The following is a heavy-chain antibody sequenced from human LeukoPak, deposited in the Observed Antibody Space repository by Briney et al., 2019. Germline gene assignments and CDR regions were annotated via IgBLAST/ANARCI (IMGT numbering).Heavy chain of an antibody. V-gene: IGHV4-30-2*01. D-gene: IGHD3-10*01. CDR3: ARGSYYYGSGSWEYYFDY. CDR2: IYHSGST. J-gene: IGHJ4*02. Sequence: TSETLSLTCTVSGGSISSGGYYWSWIRQPPGKGLEWIGYIYHSGSTYYNPSLKSRVTISVDRSKNQFSLKLSSVTAADTAVYYCARGSYYYGSGSWEYYFDYWGQGTLVTVSS. CDR1: GGSISSGGYY.